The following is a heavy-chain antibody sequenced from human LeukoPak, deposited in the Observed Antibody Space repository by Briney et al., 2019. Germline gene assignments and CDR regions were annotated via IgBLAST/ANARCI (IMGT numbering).Heavy chain of an antibody. CDR1: GGSISSSSYY. J-gene: IGHJ5*02. V-gene: IGHV4-39*07. CDR2: IYYSGST. D-gene: IGHD2-2*01. CDR3: ARDTRGYCSSTSCPADNWFDP. Sequence: SETLSLTCTVSGGSISSSSYYWGWIRQPPGKGLEWIGSIYYSGSTNYNPSLKSRVTISVDTSKNQFSLKLSSVTAADTAVYYCARDTRGYCSSTSCPADNWFDPWGQGTLVTVSS.